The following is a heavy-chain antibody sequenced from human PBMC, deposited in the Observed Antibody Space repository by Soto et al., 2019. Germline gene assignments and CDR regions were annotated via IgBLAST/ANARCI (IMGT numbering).Heavy chain of an antibody. J-gene: IGHJ6*02. CDR1: GFTVSSNY. V-gene: IGHV3-53*01. D-gene: IGHD6-19*01. CDR3: ARGYSSGWVYYYYGMDV. CDR2: IYSGGST. Sequence: GGSLRLSCAASGFTVSSNYMSWVRQAPGKGLEWVSVIYSGGSTYYADSVKGRFTISRDNSKNTLYLQMNSLRAEDTAVYYCARGYSSGWVYYYYGMDVWGQGTTVTVSS.